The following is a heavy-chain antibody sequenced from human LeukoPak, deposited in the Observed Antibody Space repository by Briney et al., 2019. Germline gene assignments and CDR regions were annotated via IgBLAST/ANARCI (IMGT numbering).Heavy chain of an antibody. CDR1: GGSFSGYY. CDR2: INHSGST. CDR3: ARARPYSSNVNWFDP. Sequence: SETLSLTCAVYGGSFSGYYWSWIRQPPGKGLEWIGEINHSGSTNYNLSLKSRVTISVDTSKNQFSLKLSSVTAADTAVYYCARARPYSSNVNWFDPWGQGTLVTVSS. D-gene: IGHD6-13*01. J-gene: IGHJ5*02. V-gene: IGHV4-34*01.